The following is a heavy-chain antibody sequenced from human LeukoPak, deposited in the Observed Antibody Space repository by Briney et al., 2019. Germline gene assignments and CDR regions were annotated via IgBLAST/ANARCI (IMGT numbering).Heavy chain of an antibody. V-gene: IGHV3-66*01. CDR2: IYSGGST. CDR3: ARFPNGDYPLDY. D-gene: IGHD4-17*01. CDR1: GFTVSSNY. Sequence: RSGGSLRLSCAASGFTVSSNYMSWVRQAPGKGLEWVSVIYSGGSTYYADSVKGRFTISRDNSKNTLYLQMNSLRAEDTAVYYCARFPNGDYPLDYWGQGTLVTVSS. J-gene: IGHJ4*02.